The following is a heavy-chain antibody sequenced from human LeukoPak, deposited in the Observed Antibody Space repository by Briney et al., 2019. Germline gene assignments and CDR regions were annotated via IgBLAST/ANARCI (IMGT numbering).Heavy chain of an antibody. D-gene: IGHD2-2*02. CDR2: ISDDGGNK. V-gene: IGHV3-30*18. Sequence: GGSLRLSCAASGFIFSNYGMHWVRQAPGKGLEWVAVISDDGGNKYYVDSVKGRFTISRDNSKNTLYMQMNSLRSEDTAVYYCANSPTYCSSTSCYINYWGQGTLVAVSS. J-gene: IGHJ4*02. CDR3: ANSPTYCSSTSCYINY. CDR1: GFIFSNYG.